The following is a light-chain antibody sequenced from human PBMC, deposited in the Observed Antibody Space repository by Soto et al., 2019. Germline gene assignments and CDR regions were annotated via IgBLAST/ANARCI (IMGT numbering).Light chain of an antibody. CDR2: DNN. Sequence: QSVLTQPPSVSAAPGQKVTISCSGSSSNIGNNYVSWYQQLPGTAPKLLIYDNNKRPSGIPDRFSGSKSGTSATLGITGLQTGDEADYYCGTWDSSLSVRYVFGTGTKVHRP. V-gene: IGLV1-51*01. J-gene: IGLJ1*01. CDR3: GTWDSSLSVRYV. CDR1: SSNIGNNY.